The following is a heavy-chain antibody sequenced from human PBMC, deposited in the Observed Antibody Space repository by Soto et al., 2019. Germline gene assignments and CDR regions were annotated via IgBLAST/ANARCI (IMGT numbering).Heavy chain of an antibody. V-gene: IGHV1-18*01. Sequence: QVQLEQSAPEVKKPGASVKVSCKASGYTFTTYGISWVRQAPGQGLEWMGWINTHNGNTNYAQNLQGRVIMTADTSTCTAYLELRSLRSDDTAVNYCTREGSAPYYYYGMDPWGQGTTLTVSS. CDR1: GYTFTTYG. CDR3: TREGSAPYYYYGMDP. D-gene: IGHD3-10*01. J-gene: IGHJ6*02. CDR2: INTHNGNT.